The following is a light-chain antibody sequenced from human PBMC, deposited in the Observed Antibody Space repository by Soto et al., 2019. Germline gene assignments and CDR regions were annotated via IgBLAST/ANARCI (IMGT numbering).Light chain of an antibody. CDR3: AAWDDSQNGPEYV. CDR1: SSNIGSNT. Sequence: QSVLTQPPSASGTPGQRVTISCSGSSSNIGSNTVNWYQQLPGAAPKLLIYSNNQRPSGVPDRFSGSKSGTSASLAISGLQSEDEADYYCAAWDDSQNGPEYVFGTGTKVTVL. CDR2: SNN. J-gene: IGLJ1*01. V-gene: IGLV1-44*01.